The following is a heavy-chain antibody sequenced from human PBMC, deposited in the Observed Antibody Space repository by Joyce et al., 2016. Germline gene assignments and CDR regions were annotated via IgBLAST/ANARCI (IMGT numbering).Heavy chain of an antibody. CDR2: ISGDRRFI. D-gene: IGHD2-21*01. CDR3: ARGGLVYDYSMDV. Sequence: EVQLVESGGGLVKPGGSLKISLAASGFRFSTSSMSWFRQAPVKGLEWVSAISGDRRFIFHADSVRGRFTVSRDNAEKSLYLQMKSLRVEDTAVYFCARGGLVYDYSMDVWGQGTTVIVSS. J-gene: IGHJ6*02. V-gene: IGHV3-21*02. CDR1: GFRFSTSS.